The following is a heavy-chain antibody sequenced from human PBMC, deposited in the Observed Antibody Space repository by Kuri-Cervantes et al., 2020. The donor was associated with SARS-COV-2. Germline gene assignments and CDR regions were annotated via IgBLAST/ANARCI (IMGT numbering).Heavy chain of an antibody. J-gene: IGHJ4*02. CDR2: ISSSGSTI. CDR3: AGQLVLDVGVY. CDR1: GFTFSDYY. Sequence: LSLTCAASGFTFSDYYMSWIRQAPGKGLEWVSYISSSGSTIYYADSVKGRFTISRDNAKNTLYLQMNSLRAEDTAVYYCAGQLVLDVGVYWGQGTLVTVSS. V-gene: IGHV3-11*04. D-gene: IGHD6-13*01.